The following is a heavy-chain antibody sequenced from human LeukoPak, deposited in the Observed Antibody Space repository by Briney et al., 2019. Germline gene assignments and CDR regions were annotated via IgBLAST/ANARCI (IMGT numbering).Heavy chain of an antibody. V-gene: IGHV1-69*04. Sequence: GASVKVSCKASGGTFSSYAISWVRQAPGQGLEWMGRIIPILGIANYAQKFQGRVTITADKSTSTAYMELSSLRSEDTAVYYCATAATHGLYHFDYWGQGTLVTVSS. D-gene: IGHD2-2*02. CDR3: ATAATHGLYHFDY. J-gene: IGHJ4*02. CDR1: GGTFSSYA. CDR2: IIPILGIA.